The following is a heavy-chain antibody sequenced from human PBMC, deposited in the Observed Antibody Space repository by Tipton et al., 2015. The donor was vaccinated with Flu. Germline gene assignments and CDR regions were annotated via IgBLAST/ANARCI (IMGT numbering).Heavy chain of an antibody. J-gene: IGHJ3*02. Sequence: TLSLTCSVSGASISDYYWNWIRQRPGKGLEWLAHISYSGTTDYNPSLKSRVTMSLDASKSHFSLKLSSVTAADTAMYYCSSYYIRAFDIWGQGTMVTVSS. CDR1: GASISDYY. CDR2: ISYSGTT. D-gene: IGHD3-10*01. V-gene: IGHV4-59*01. CDR3: SSYYIRAFDI.